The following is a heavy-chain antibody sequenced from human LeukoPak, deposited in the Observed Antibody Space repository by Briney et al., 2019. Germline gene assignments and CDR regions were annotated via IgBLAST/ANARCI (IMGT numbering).Heavy chain of an antibody. CDR2: ISSSSSTI. D-gene: IGHD5-12*01. J-gene: IGHJ4*02. V-gene: IGHV3-48*01. Sequence: PGGSLRLSCAASGFTFSSYSMNWVRQAPGKGLEWVSYISSSSSTIHYADSVKGRFTISRDNAKNSLYLQMSSLRAEDTAVYYCARDSYSGYDRLLNWGQGTLVTVSS. CDR1: GFTFSSYS. CDR3: ARDSYSGYDRLLN.